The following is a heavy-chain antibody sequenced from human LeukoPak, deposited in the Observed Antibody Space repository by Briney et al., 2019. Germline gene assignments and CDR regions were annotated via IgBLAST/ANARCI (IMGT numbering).Heavy chain of an antibody. V-gene: IGHV4-61*02. CDR1: GGSISSGSYY. CDR3: ATGIYGRGNFDY. Sequence: NASQTLSLTCTVSGGSISSGSYYWSWIRQPAGKGLEWIGRIYTSGSTNYNPSLKSRVTIPVDTSKNQFSLKLSSVTAADTAVYYCATGIYGRGNFDYWGQGTLGTVSS. D-gene: IGHD3-10*02. J-gene: IGHJ4*02. CDR2: IYTSGST.